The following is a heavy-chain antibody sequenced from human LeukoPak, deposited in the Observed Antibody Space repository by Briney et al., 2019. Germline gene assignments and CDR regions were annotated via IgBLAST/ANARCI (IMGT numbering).Heavy chain of an antibody. J-gene: IGHJ6*03. Sequence: PSETLSLTCTVSGGSISSYYWSWIRQPPGKGLEWIGYIYYSGSTNYNPSLKGRVTISVDTSKNQFSLKLSSVTAADTAVYYCARGVVATIDGYYYYYMDVWGKGTTVTVSS. CDR1: GGSISSYY. CDR2: IYYSGST. D-gene: IGHD5-12*01. CDR3: ARGVVATIDGYYYYYMDV. V-gene: IGHV4-59*01.